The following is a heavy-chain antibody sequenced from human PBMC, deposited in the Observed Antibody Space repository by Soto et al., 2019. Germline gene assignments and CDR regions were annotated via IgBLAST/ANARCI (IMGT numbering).Heavy chain of an antibody. CDR2: FSGSGGNI. J-gene: IGHJ6*02. CDR1: GFTFTTHA. V-gene: IGHV3-23*01. D-gene: IGHD3-10*01. CDR3: AKGPPWTVGPLAMDV. Sequence: PGGSLRLSCVACGFTFTTHAMSGVRQYPGKGLEWVSTFSGSGGNIYYAEAVKGRLTIARDDSKNTLYLQMNSLRVEDTAVYYCAKGPPWTVGPLAMDVWGQGTTVTVSS.